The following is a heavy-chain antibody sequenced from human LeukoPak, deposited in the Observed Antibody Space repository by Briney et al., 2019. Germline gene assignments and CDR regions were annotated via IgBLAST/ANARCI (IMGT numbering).Heavy chain of an antibody. CDR2: IYYSGST. V-gene: IGHV4-59*01. CDR1: GGSISSYY. CDR3: ARVGFWSGSHDY. J-gene: IGHJ4*02. Sequence: SETLSLTCTVSGGSISSYYWSWIRQPPGKGLEWIGYIYYSGSTNYNPSLKSRVTISVDTSKNQFSLKLSSVTAADTAVYYCARVGFWSGSHDYWGQGTLVTVSS. D-gene: IGHD3-3*01.